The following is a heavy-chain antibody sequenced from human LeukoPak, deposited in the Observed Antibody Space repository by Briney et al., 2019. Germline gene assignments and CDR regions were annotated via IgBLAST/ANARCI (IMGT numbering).Heavy chain of an antibody. Sequence: GRSLRLSCLASAFTFTKYAMTWVRQAPGKGLEWISAITCSDGTSHYADSVKCRFTIARDNPKNRVYLQVNRLRAEETAVYYCAKWGDYDILTGYYVPDYWGQGTLVTVYS. D-gene: IGHD3-9*01. J-gene: IGHJ4*02. V-gene: IGHV3-23*01. CDR2: ITCSDGTS. CDR1: AFTFTKYA. CDR3: AKWGDYDILTGYYVPDY.